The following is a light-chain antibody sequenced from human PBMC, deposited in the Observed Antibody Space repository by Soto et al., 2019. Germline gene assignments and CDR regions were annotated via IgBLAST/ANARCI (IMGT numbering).Light chain of an antibody. Sequence: DIVLTQSPXTLSLSPRERATLSCRASQSVSSNHLAWYQQKPGQAPRLLIYGGSSRATGIPVRFSGSGSETDFTLTITRLEPEDFAVYYCQQYSSSRTFGQGTKVDIK. CDR3: QQYSSSRT. CDR1: QSVSSNH. V-gene: IGKV3-20*01. CDR2: GGS. J-gene: IGKJ1*01.